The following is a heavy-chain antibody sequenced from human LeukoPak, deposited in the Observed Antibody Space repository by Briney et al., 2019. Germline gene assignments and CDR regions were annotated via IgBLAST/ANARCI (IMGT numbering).Heavy chain of an antibody. J-gene: IGHJ5*02. CDR2: ISGSGGST. D-gene: IGHD4-17*01. V-gene: IGHV3-23*01. CDR3: AKDPYGDYAWFDP. CDR1: GFTFSSYA. Sequence: PGGSLRLSCAASGFTFSSYAMSWVRQAPGKGLEWVSAISGSGGSTYYADSVKGRFTISRDNSKNTLYLQMNSLRAEDAAVYYCAKDPYGDYAWFDPWGQRTLVTVSS.